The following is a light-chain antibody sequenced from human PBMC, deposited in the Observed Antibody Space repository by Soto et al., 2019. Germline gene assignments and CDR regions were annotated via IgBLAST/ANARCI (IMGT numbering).Light chain of an antibody. CDR3: QQYNTWHPKMA. J-gene: IGKJ1*01. CDR1: QSVSSD. CDR2: GAS. Sequence: VVTQSPATLSVFPGETATLSCRASQSVSSDLAWYQQRPGQAPRLLIYGASTRATGIPARFRGSGSGTEFRLTISSLQSEDVATYYCQQYNTWHPKMAFGRGTKVELK. V-gene: IGKV3-15*01.